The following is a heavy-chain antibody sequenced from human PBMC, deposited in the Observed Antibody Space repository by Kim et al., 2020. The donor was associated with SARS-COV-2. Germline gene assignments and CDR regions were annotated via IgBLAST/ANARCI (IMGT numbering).Heavy chain of an antibody. CDR3: AKGYCSGGSCVRGFDP. CDR1: GFTFTRYS. D-gene: IGHD2-15*01. CDR2: IWTDGSDV. V-gene: IGHV3-33*06. Sequence: GGSLRLSCVASGFTFTRYSMHWVRQAPGKGLEWVAVIWTDGSDVDYAESVKGRFTISRDNSKNTVSLLMTSLRADDSAVYYCAKGYCSGGSCVRGFDPWGQGTPVTVSS. J-gene: IGHJ5*02.